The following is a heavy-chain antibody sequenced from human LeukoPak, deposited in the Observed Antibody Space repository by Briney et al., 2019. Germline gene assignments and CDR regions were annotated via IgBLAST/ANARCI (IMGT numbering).Heavy chain of an antibody. CDR3: ARESYDILTGYYNVDY. Sequence: GGSLRLSCAASGFTFDDYGMSWVRQAPGKGLEWVSGINWNGGSTGYADSVKGRFTISRDYAKNSLYLQMNSLRAEDTALYYCARESYDILTGYYNVDYWGQGTLVTVSS. J-gene: IGHJ4*02. V-gene: IGHV3-20*04. CDR2: INWNGGST. D-gene: IGHD3-9*01. CDR1: GFTFDDYG.